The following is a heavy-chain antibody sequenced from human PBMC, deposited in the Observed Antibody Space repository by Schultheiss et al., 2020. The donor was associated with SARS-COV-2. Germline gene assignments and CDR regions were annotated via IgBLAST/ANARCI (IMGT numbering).Heavy chain of an antibody. J-gene: IGHJ4*02. D-gene: IGHD2/OR15-2a*01. CDR3: ATYLLCNTSRCLPTPFDY. CDR2: IQSKSEGGTA. Sequence: GESLKISCVTSGFIFSDAWMTWVRQAPGRGLEWVGRIQSKSEGGTADYAAFVKGRFTISRDDSKNTLFLQMNSLETEDTAIYYCATYLLCNTSRCLPTPFDYWGQGTLVTVSS. V-gene: IGHV3-15*01. CDR1: GFIFSDAW.